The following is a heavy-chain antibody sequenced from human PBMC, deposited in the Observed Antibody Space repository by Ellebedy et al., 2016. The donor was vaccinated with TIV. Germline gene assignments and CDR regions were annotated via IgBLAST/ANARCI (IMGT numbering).Heavy chain of an antibody. J-gene: IGHJ4*02. CDR3: AKKNSGSYPFDS. CDR1: GFTFSSYG. Sequence: GESLKISCAASGFTFSSYGMHWVRQAPGKGLEWVAVISYDGSNKYYAESVKGRFTISRDNSKNTVYLQLNSLRGEDTAVYYCAKKNSGSYPFDSWGQGTLVTVSS. V-gene: IGHV3-30*18. D-gene: IGHD1-26*01. CDR2: ISYDGSNK.